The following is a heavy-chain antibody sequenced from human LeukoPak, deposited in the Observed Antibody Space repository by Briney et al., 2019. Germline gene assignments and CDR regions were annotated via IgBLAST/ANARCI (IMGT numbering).Heavy chain of an antibody. Sequence: GGSLRLSRAASGFTVSSNYMSWVRQAPGKGLEWVSVIYSGGSTYYADSVKGRFTISRDNSKNTLYLQMNSLRAEDTAVYYCARDPDLYGGTPPGDYWGQGTLVTVSA. CDR2: IYSGGST. CDR1: GFTVSSNY. V-gene: IGHV3-53*01. D-gene: IGHD4-23*01. J-gene: IGHJ4*02. CDR3: ARDPDLYGGTPPGDY.